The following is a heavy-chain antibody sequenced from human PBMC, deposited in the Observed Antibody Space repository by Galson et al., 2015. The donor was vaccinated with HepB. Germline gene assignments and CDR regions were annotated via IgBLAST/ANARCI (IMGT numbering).Heavy chain of an antibody. CDR2: IKQDGSEK. CDR1: GFTFSSYW. D-gene: IGHD4-17*01. V-gene: IGHV3-7*01. CDR3: AISPFYGDYDPYYMDV. Sequence: SLRLSCAASGFTFSSYWMSWVRQAPGKGLEWVANIKQDGSEKYYVDSVKGRFTISRDNAKNSLYLQMNSLRAEDTAVYYCAISPFYGDYDPYYMDVWGKGTTVTVSS. J-gene: IGHJ6*03.